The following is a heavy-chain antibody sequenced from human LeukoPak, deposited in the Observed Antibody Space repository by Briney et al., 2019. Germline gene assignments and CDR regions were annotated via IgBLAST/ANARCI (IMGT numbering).Heavy chain of an antibody. CDR1: GFTFSNAW. CDR3: TTVGTMLRGFDS. V-gene: IGHV3-15*07. Sequence: GGSLRLSCATSGFTFSNAWMNWVRQAPGEGLEWVGRTKTKTDGGTTDYAAPVKGRFTISRDDSKNTMYLQMNSLKTEDTAVYYCTTVGTMLRGFDSWGQEPWSPSPQ. CDR2: TKTKTDGGTT. D-gene: IGHD3-10*01. J-gene: IGHJ4*01.